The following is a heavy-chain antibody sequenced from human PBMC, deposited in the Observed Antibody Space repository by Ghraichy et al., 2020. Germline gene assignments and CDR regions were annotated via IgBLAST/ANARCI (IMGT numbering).Heavy chain of an antibody. Sequence: ASVKVSCKVSGYTLTELSMHWVRQAPGKGLEWMGGFDPEDGETIYAQKFQGRVTMTEDTSTDTAYMELSSLRSEDTAVYYCATPPMVRGVTTIAYYFDYWGQGTLVTVSS. CDR3: ATPPMVRGVTTIAYYFDY. V-gene: IGHV1-24*01. CDR1: GYTLTELS. D-gene: IGHD3-10*01. J-gene: IGHJ4*02. CDR2: FDPEDGET.